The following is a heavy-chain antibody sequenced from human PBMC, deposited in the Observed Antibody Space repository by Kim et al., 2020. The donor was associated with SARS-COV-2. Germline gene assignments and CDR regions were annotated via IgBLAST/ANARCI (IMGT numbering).Heavy chain of an antibody. V-gene: IGHV3-23*01. D-gene: IGHD3-16*01. Sequence: GGSLRLSCAASGVNFNKNDMSWVRQAPGKGLQWVSTISRTGENTYYADSVKGRFTISRDTSTNTLYLQMDSLRVEDTAVYYCAGGGRSLDSWGQGTLVTV. CDR2: ISRTGENT. CDR1: GVNFNKND. J-gene: IGHJ4*02. CDR3: AGGGRSLDS.